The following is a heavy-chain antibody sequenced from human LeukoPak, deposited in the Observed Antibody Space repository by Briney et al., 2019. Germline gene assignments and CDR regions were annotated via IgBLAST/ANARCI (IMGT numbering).Heavy chain of an antibody. CDR2: LSAYNGNK. J-gene: IGHJ4*02. CDR3: ARDPNVDTVGTSGVWYIPRYFNY. D-gene: IGHD5-12*01. Sequence: GASVKVSCKASGYTFTSYGISWVRQAPGQGVEWMGWLSAYNGNKNYAQKLQGRVTMTTDTSTSTAYMELRSLRSDDTAVYYCARDPNVDTVGTSGVWYIPRYFNYWGQGTLVTVSS. V-gene: IGHV1-18*01. CDR1: GYTFTSYG.